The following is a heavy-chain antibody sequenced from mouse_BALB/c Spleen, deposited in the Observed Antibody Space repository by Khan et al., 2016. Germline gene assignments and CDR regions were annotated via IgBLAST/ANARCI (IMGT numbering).Heavy chain of an antibody. J-gene: IGHJ3*02. CDR1: GFTFSTYD. V-gene: IGHV5-9-3*01. CDR2: ISSDGDYT. D-gene: IGHD2-1*01. CDR3: ASSPYCNFGY. Sequence: EVQLQESGGGLVKPGGSLKLSCEASGFTFSTYDMSWVSQTPEKRLEWVASISSDGDYTYYLDSVKGRFTISRETATNTLYLEMSSLRSEDTAMLYWASSPYCNFGYWGQGTLVTVSA.